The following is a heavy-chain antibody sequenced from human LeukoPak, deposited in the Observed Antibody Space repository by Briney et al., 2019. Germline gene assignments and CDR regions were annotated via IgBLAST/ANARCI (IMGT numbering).Heavy chain of an antibody. V-gene: IGHV4-59*08. D-gene: IGHD1-26*01. Sequence: PSETLSLTCTVSGGSISSYYWSWIRQPPGRGLEWIGYVYYSGSTNYNSSLKSRVTISVDTSKNQFSLNLRSVTAADTAVYYCARHGGGTYLQYWGQGALVIVSA. J-gene: IGHJ4*02. CDR1: GGSISSYY. CDR2: VYYSGST. CDR3: ARHGGGTYLQY.